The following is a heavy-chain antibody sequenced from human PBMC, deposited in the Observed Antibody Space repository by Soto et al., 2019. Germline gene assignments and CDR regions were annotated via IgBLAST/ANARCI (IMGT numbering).Heavy chain of an antibody. V-gene: IGHV3-11*01. CDR1: GFTFSDYY. CDR3: ARDLGYYASNGYFDY. D-gene: IGHD3-22*01. Sequence: GSLRLSCAASGFTFSDYYMSWIRQAPGKGLEWVSYISSSGSIIYYADSVKGRFTISRDNAKNSLYLQLNSLRAEDTAVYYCARDLGYYASNGYFDYWGQGTVVTVSS. CDR2: ISSSGSII. J-gene: IGHJ4*02.